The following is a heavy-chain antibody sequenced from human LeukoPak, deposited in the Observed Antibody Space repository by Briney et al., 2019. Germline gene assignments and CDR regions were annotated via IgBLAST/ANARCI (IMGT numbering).Heavy chain of an antibody. CDR3: ARDGGYYGSGTFDY. V-gene: IGHV4-30-2*01. D-gene: IGHD3-10*01. Sequence: SETLSLTCAVSGGSFSSGGYSWSWIRQPPGKGLESIGYIYHSESTYYNPSLKSRVTISVDRSKSQFSLKLSSVTAADTAVYYCARDGGYYGSGTFDYWGQGTLVTVSS. J-gene: IGHJ4*02. CDR1: GGSFSSGGYS. CDR2: IYHSEST.